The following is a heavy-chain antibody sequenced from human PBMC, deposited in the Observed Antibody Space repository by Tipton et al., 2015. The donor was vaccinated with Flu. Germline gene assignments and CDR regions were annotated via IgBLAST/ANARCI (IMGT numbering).Heavy chain of an antibody. CDR1: GGSISSGSYY. Sequence: TLSLTCTVSGGSISSGSYYWSWIRQPAGKGLEWIGRVYTSGSTNYNPSLKSRVTISVDTSKNQFSLKLSSVTAADTAVYYCARESESSGYEDAFDIWGQGTMVTVSS. J-gene: IGHJ3*02. V-gene: IGHV4-61*02. CDR2: VYTSGST. CDR3: ARESESSGYEDAFDI. D-gene: IGHD3-22*01.